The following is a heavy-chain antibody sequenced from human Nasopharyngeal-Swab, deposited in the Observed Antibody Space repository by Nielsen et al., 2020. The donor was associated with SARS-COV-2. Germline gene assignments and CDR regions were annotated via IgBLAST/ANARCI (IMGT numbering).Heavy chain of an antibody. CDR3: ARGFRRGSYYDNVGADS. CDR1: GFTFSSYW. J-gene: IGHJ4*02. V-gene: IGHV3-21*01. D-gene: IGHD3-22*01. CDR2: ISSTNNFI. Sequence: GESLTISCAASGFTFSSYWMNWVRQAPGKGLEWVSSISSTNNFIFYADSVKGRFTISRDNTKNSLYLQMNTLRVADTAVYYCARGFRRGSYYDNVGADSWGQGTLVTVSS.